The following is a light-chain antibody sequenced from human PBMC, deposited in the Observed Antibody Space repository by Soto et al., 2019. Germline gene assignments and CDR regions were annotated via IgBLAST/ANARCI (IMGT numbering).Light chain of an antibody. CDR2: AAS. CDR1: QSISTN. J-gene: IGKJ2*01. Sequence: DIQMTQSPSSLSASVGDRVTITCRASQSISTNLSWYQQKPGKAPKLLIPAASSLQSGVPSRFSGSGSGTDFTLTISSLQPEDFAVYYCQQSYSTLYTFGQGTNLEIK. V-gene: IGKV1-39*01. CDR3: QQSYSTLYT.